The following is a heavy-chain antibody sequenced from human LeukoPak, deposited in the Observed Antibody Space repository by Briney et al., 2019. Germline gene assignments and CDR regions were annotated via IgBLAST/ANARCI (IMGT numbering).Heavy chain of an antibody. CDR1: GYSFSTYW. Sequence: GGSLKISCKGSGYSFSTYWIGWVRQMPGKGLEWMGIIYPADSHTRYSPSFQGQVTISADKSITTAYLQWSSLKASDTAMYYCARGGAVGTTTYFQHWGQGTLVTVSS. D-gene: IGHD1-26*01. CDR2: IYPADSHT. J-gene: IGHJ1*01. CDR3: ARGGAVGTTTYFQH. V-gene: IGHV5-51*01.